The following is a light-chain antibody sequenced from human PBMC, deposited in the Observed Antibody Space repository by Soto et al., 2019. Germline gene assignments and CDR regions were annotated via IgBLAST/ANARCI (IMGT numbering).Light chain of an antibody. V-gene: IGKV1-39*01. J-gene: IGKJ5*01. Sequence: DIQMTQSPSSLSASIGDRVTITCRASQSIYIYLNWYQQKAGKAPKLLIYDASTLESGVPSRFSGSGSETEITLTISRLQPDDFATYFCHSRAFGQGTRLEI. CDR3: HSRA. CDR2: DAS. CDR1: QSIYIY.